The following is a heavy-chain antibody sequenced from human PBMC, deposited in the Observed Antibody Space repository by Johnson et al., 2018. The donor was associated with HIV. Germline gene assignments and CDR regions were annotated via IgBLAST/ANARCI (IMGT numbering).Heavy chain of an antibody. CDR3: AKDQYRKLTTVAGV. J-gene: IGHJ3*01. CDR1: GFTFSSYA. CDR2: ISYDGSNT. D-gene: IGHD4-17*01. Sequence: QVQLVESGGGVVQPGRSLRLSCAASGFTFSSYAMHWVRQAPGKGLEWVALISYDGSNTYYADSVRGRFTLSRDISKNTVYLQMNSLRAEDTAGYYCAKDQYRKLTTVAGVWGQGTMVTVSS. V-gene: IGHV3-30*04.